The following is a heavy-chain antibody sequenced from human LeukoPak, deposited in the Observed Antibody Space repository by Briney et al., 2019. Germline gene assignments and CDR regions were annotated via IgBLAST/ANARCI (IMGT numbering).Heavy chain of an antibody. V-gene: IGHV1-46*01. J-gene: IGHJ4*02. D-gene: IGHD6-13*01. Sequence: GSSVKVSCKASGGTFSSYAISWVRQAPGQGLEWVALINPNDGSTTYAHKFQGRVTMTRDTSTSTVYMDLSSLTSEDTAVYYCARAPRNSSTMLDYWGQGTLVTVSS. CDR2: INPNDGST. CDR1: GGTFSSYA. CDR3: ARAPRNSSTMLDY.